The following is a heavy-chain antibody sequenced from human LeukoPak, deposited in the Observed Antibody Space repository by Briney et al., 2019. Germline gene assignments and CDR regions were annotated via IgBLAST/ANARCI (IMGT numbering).Heavy chain of an antibody. CDR2: INPNSGGT. D-gene: IGHD3-10*01. J-gene: IGHJ6*02. CDR1: GYTFTGYY. CDR3: ARDWDGSGSYYKPYYYYGMDA. V-gene: IGHV1-2*04. Sequence: ASVKVSCKASGYTFTGYYMHWVRQAPGQGLEWMGRINPNSGGTNYAQKFQGWVTMTRDTSISTAYMELSRLRSDDTAVYYCARDWDGSGSYYKPYYYYGMDAWGQGTTVTVSS.